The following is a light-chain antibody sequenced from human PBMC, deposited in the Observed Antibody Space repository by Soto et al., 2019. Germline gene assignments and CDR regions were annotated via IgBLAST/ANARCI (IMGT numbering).Light chain of an antibody. V-gene: IGKV3-20*01. CDR3: QQYGSSVFN. CDR1: QSISSSY. J-gene: IGKJ3*01. Sequence: EILMTQSPATLSVSLGETATLSCRASQSISSSYLAWYQQKPGQAPTLLIYGASIRAAGISDRLSGSGSGTDFTLTISRLEPEDFAVYYCQQYGSSVFNFGPGTKVDIK. CDR2: GAS.